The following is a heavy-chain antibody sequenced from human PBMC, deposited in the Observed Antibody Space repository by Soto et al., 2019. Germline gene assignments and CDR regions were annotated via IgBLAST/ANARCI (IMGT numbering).Heavy chain of an antibody. Sequence: QLQLQESGSGLVKPSQTLSLTCAVSGGSISSGGYSWSWIRQPPGKGLEWIGYIYHSGSTYYNPALRSRLTISVDRSNNQFSRKLSSVTAADTAVYYCARVLDDSSGYYQDWYFDLWGRGTLVAVSS. D-gene: IGHD3-22*01. CDR3: ARVLDDSSGYYQDWYFDL. CDR1: GGSISSGGYS. CDR2: IYHSGST. J-gene: IGHJ2*01. V-gene: IGHV4-30-2*01.